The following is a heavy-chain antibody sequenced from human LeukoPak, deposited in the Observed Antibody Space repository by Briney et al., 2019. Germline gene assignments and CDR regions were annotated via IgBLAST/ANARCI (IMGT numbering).Heavy chain of an antibody. D-gene: IGHD4-11*01. V-gene: IGHV4-39*07. CDR2: IYYSGST. CDR1: GGSISSSSYY. Sequence: SETLSLTCTVSGGSISSSSYYWGCIRQPPGKGLECIGSIYYSGSTYYNPSLKSRVTISVDTSKNQFSLKLSSVTAADTAVYYCALWSNYAIPRDFDYWGQGTLVTVSS. J-gene: IGHJ4*02. CDR3: ALWSNYAIPRDFDY.